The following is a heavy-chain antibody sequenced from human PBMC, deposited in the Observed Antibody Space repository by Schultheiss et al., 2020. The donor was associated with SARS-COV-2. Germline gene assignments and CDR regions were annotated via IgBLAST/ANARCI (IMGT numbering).Heavy chain of an antibody. CDR1: GFTFSSYG. V-gene: IGHV3-33*01. J-gene: IGHJ6*02. D-gene: IGHD2-2*01. CDR3: ARVRCSTTSCYSDYGMDV. CDR2: IWYDGSNK. Sequence: GGSLRLSCAASGFTFSSYGMHWVRQAPGKGLEWVAVIWYDGSNKYYADSVKGRFTISRDNSKNTLYLLMNSLRAEDTAVYYCARVRCSTTSCYSDYGMDVWGQGTTVTVSS.